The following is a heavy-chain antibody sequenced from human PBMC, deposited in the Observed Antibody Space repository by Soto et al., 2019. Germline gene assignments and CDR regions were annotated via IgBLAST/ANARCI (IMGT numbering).Heavy chain of an antibody. CDR2: ISYDGSNK. CDR3: ARDDFGVVIRGDYYGMDV. D-gene: IGHD3-3*01. Sequence: PGGSLRLSCAASGFTFSSYAMHWVRQAPGKGLEWVAVISYDGSNKYYADSVKGRFTTSRDNSKNTLYLQMNSLRAEDTAVYYCARDDFGVVIRGDYYGMDVWGQGTTVTVSS. J-gene: IGHJ6*02. V-gene: IGHV3-30-3*01. CDR1: GFTFSSYA.